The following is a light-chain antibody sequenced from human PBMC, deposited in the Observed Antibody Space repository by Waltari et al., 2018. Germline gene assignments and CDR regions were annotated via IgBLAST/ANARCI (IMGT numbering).Light chain of an antibody. CDR2: AAS. CDR1: QSITR. V-gene: IGKV1-12*01. J-gene: IGKJ5*01. CDR3: QQANSFPLT. Sequence: DIQMTQSPSSVSASIGDRVTITCRASQSITRLSWYQQKPGEAPKLLIYAASSLQRGVPSRFSGSGSGTDFTLTINSLQPEDFATYFCQQANSFPLTFGQGTRLEIK.